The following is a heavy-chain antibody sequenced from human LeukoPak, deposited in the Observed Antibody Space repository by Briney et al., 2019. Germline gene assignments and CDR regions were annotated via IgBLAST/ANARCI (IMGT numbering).Heavy chain of an antibody. CDR2: INHSGST. J-gene: IGHJ4*02. CDR3: ARGPRHYDYVWGSYRTLVYSDY. CDR1: GGSFSGYY. D-gene: IGHD3-16*02. Sequence: PSETLSLTCAVYGGSFSGYYWSWIRQPPGKGLEWIGEINHSGSTNYNPSLKSRVTISVDTSKNQFSLKLSSVTAADTAVYYCARGPRHYDYVWGSYRTLVYSDYWGQGTLVTVSS. V-gene: IGHV4-34*01.